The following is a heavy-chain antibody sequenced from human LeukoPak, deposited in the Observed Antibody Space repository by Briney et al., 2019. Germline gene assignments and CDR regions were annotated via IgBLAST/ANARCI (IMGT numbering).Heavy chain of an antibody. D-gene: IGHD4-17*01. CDR3: ARGIYGDYGYDAFDI. Sequence: GGSLRLSCAASGFTVSSSYMSWVRQAPGKGLEWVSVIYSGGSTVYADSVKGRFTISRDNAKNSLYLQMNSLRAEDTAVYYCARGIYGDYGYDAFDIWGQGTMVTVSS. J-gene: IGHJ3*02. CDR1: GFTVSSSY. V-gene: IGHV3-66*01. CDR2: IYSGGST.